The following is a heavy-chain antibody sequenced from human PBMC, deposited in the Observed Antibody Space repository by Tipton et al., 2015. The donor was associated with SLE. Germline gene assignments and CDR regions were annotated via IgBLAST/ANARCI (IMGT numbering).Heavy chain of an antibody. V-gene: IGHV4-61*08. D-gene: IGHD1-26*01. Sequence: TLSLTCNVSGGSISSGGYYWSWIRQTPGKGLEWIAYIYYTGSTNYNDSLKSRVTIFVDTSKNQFTLQLSSVTAADTAVYYCARVDSGNLLFDFWGQGTLVTVSS. CDR1: GGSISSGGYY. J-gene: IGHJ4*02. CDR3: ARVDSGNLLFDF. CDR2: IYYTGST.